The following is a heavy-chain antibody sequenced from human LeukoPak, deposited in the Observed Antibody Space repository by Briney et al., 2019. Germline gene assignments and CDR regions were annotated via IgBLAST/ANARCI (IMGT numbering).Heavy chain of an antibody. D-gene: IGHD6-13*01. CDR2: ISSSGSTI. CDR3: ARVAGYQQLFYYYYYMDV. V-gene: IGHV3-11*01. CDR1: GFTFSDYY. J-gene: IGHJ6*03. Sequence: GGSLRLSCAASGFTFSDYYMSWIRQAPGKGLEWVSYISSSGSTIYYADSVKSRFTISRDNAKNSLYLQMNSLRAEDTAVYYCARVAGYQQLFYYYYYMDVWGKGTTVTVSS.